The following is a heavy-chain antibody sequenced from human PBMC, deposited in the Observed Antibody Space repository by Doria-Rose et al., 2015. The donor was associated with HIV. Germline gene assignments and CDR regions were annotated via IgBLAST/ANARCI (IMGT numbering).Heavy chain of an antibody. D-gene: IGHD6-13*01. Sequence: QVQLVQSGPVLVRPTETLTLTCTASGVSLSSPGMGVSWIRQPPGKALEWLANSFSDDERSYKTSLKSRLTISRRTAKSQVVLTMTDMDPVDTATYYCARIKSSRWYHKYYFDFWGQGTLVIVSA. CDR2: SFSDDER. CDR3: ARIKSSRWYHKYYFDF. J-gene: IGHJ4*02. V-gene: IGHV2-26*01. CDR1: GVSLSSPGMG.